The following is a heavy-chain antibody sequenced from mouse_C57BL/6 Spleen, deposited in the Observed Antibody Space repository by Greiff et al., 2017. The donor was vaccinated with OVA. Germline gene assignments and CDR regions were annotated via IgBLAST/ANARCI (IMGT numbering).Heavy chain of an antibody. CDR3: AREAITTVVALRGYFDV. V-gene: IGHV1-69*01. Sequence: QVQLQQPGAELVMPGASVKLSCKASGYTFTSYWMHWVKQRPGQGLEWIGEIDPSDSYTKYNQKFKGKSTLTVDKSSSTAYMQLSSLTSEDSAVYYCAREAITTVVALRGYFDVWGTGTTVTVSS. D-gene: IGHD1-1*01. CDR1: GYTFTSYW. CDR2: IDPSDSYT. J-gene: IGHJ1*03.